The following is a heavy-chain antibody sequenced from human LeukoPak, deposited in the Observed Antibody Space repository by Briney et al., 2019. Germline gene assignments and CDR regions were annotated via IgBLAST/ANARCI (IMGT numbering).Heavy chain of an antibody. V-gene: IGHV3-33*06. CDR1: GFTFSSYS. Sequence: GGSLRLSCAASGFTFSSYSMHWVRQAPGKGLEWVAVIWYDGSNKYYADSVKGRFTISRDNSKNTLYLQMNSLRAEDTAVYYCAKERSGFNFDYWGQGTLVTVSS. CDR2: IWYDGSNK. J-gene: IGHJ4*02. CDR3: AKERSGFNFDY. D-gene: IGHD1-1*01.